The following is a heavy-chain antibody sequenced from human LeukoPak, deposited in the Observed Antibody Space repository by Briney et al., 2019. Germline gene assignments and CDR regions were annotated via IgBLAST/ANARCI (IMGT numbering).Heavy chain of an antibody. D-gene: IGHD1-20*01. CDR1: GDPITSSY. Sequence: KPSETLSLTCTVSGDPITSSYWSWIRRPPGKGLEWIAYIHYSGSTNYNPSLKSRLTISIDTSKNQFSLNLNSVTAADTAVYYCARDSGVTGTGGLFDYWGQGTLVTVSS. CDR2: IHYSGST. J-gene: IGHJ4*02. CDR3: ARDSGVTGTGGLFDY. V-gene: IGHV4-59*12.